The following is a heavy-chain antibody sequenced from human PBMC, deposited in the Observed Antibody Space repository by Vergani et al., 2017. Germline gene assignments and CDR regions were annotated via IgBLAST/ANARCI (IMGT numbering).Heavy chain of an antibody. Sequence: QVQLVESAGGVVQPGGSLRLSCAASGFTFSSYGMHWVRQAPGKGLEWVAVIWYDGSNKYYADSVKGRFTISRDNSKNTLYLQMKSLRAEDTAVYYCASGSDCSSTSCYTWFDPWGQGTLVTVSS. CDR2: IWYDGSNK. CDR3: ASGSDCSSTSCYTWFDP. V-gene: IGHV3-33*01. D-gene: IGHD2-2*02. CDR1: GFTFSSYG. J-gene: IGHJ5*02.